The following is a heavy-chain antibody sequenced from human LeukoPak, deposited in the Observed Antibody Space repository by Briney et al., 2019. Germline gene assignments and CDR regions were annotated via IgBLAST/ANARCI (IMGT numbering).Heavy chain of an antibody. V-gene: IGHV3-21*01. Sequence: PGGSLRLSCAASGFTFSSYAMSWVRQAPGKGLEWVSSISSSSSYIYYADSVKGRFTISRDNAKNSLYLQMNSLRAEDTAVYYCARDPYSSGWPSYYYYGMDVWGQGTTVTVSS. CDR3: ARDPYSSGWPSYYYYGMDV. CDR1: GFTFSSYA. CDR2: ISSSSSYI. J-gene: IGHJ6*02. D-gene: IGHD6-19*01.